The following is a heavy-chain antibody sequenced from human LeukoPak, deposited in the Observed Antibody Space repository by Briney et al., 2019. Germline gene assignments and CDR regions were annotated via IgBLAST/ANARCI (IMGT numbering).Heavy chain of an antibody. CDR2: IYYSGST. D-gene: IGHD6-6*01. CDR3: AGALHSSSPFDY. J-gene: IGHJ4*02. CDR1: GGSISSYY. Sequence: SETLSLTCTVSGGSISSYYWSWIRQPPGKGLEWIGYIYYSGSTNYNPSLKSRVTISVDTSKNQFSLKLSSVTAADTAVYYCAGALHSSSPFDYWGQGTLVTVSS. V-gene: IGHV4-59*08.